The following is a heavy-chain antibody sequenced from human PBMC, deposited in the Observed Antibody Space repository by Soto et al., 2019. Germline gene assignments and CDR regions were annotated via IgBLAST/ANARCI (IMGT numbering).Heavy chain of an antibody. V-gene: IGHV1-69*13. J-gene: IGHJ6*02. D-gene: IGHD4-4*01. Sequence: ASVKVSCKASGGTFSSYAISWVRQAPGQGLEWMGGIIPIFGTANYAQKFQGRVTITADESTSTAYMELSSLRSEDTAVYYCARELKLQYATYYYYGMDVWGQGTTVTVSS. CDR3: ARELKLQYATYYYYGMDV. CDR2: IIPIFGTA. CDR1: GGTFSSYA.